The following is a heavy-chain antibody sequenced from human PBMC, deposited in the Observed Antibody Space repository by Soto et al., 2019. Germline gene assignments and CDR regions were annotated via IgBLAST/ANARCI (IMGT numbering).Heavy chain of an antibody. J-gene: IGHJ4*02. V-gene: IGHV3-30-3*01. CDR1: GFSFSTYA. CDR3: ARISNTIMVLGGVLNY. Sequence: QVQLVESGGGVVQPGRSLRLSCAASGFSFSTYAMHWVRQAPGKGLEWVAVISYNGNIKQYADSVKGRFTISRDNPESTLYLQVNSLRAEDTAVYYCARISNTIMVLGGVLNYWGQGALVTVSS. D-gene: IGHD5-18*01. CDR2: ISYNGNIK.